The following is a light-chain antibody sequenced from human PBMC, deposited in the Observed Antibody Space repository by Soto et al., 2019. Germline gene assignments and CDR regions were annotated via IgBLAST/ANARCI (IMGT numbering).Light chain of an antibody. CDR2: DVS. CDR1: SSDVGGYNY. CDR3: CSYAGIYTWV. Sequence: QSALTQPRSVSGSPGQSVTISCTGTSSDVGGYNYVYWYQQHPGKAPKLMIYDVSKRPSGVPDRFSGSKSGTTASLTISGLQADDEADYYCCSYAGIYTWVFGGGTKLTVL. V-gene: IGLV2-11*01. J-gene: IGLJ2*01.